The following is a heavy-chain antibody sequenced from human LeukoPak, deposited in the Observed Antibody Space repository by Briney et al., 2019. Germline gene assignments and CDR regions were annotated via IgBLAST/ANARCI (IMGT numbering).Heavy chain of an antibody. J-gene: IGHJ4*02. CDR1: GYTLTELS. CDR2: FDPEDGET. V-gene: IGHV1-24*01. CDR3: ATAPGWFGVWDFDY. D-gene: IGHD3-10*01. Sequence: GASVKVSCKVSGYTLTELSMHWVRQAPGKGLEWMGGFDPEDGETIYAQKFQGRVTMTEDTSTDTAYMELSSLRSEDMAVYYCATAPGWFGVWDFDYWGQGTLVTVSS.